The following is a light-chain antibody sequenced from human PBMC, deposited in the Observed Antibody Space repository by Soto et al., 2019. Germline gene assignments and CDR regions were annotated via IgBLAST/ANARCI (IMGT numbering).Light chain of an antibody. CDR3: CSYAGSYTVV. V-gene: IGLV2-11*01. CDR1: SSDIGGYNY. Sequence: QSALTQPRSVSGSPGQSVTISCTGTSSDIGGYNYVSWYQQHPDKAPKLLIHDVSKRSSGFPDRFSGSKSGNTASLTISGLQAEDEADYYCCSYAGSYTVVFGGGTKLTV. CDR2: DVS. J-gene: IGLJ2*01.